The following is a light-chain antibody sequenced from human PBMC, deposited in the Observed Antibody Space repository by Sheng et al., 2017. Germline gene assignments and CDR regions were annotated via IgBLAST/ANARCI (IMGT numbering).Light chain of an antibody. CDR3: QSYDITSWV. Sequence: QSILTQPPSVSGAPGQSVTISCTGSRSNIGAGFEVHWYQHLPGTPPKVLIYGNNNRPSGVPDRFSGSKSGSSASLAITGLQSEDAGDYFCQSYDITSWVFGGGTKLTVL. CDR2: GNN. V-gene: IGLV1-40*01. J-gene: IGLJ3*02. CDR1: RSNIGAGFE.